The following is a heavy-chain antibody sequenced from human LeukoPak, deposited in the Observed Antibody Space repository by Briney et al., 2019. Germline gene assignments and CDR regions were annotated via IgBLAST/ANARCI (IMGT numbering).Heavy chain of an antibody. CDR1: GYTFTSYD. CDR2: ISAYNGNT. J-gene: IGHJ4*02. V-gene: IGHV1-18*01. CDR3: ARDRRYYDSSGLPFDY. D-gene: IGHD3-22*01. Sequence: AAVKVSCKASGYTFTSYDISWVRQAPGQGGEWMGWISAYNGNTNYAQKLQDRVTMTTDTSTSTAYMELRSLRSDDTAVYYCARDRRYYDSSGLPFDYWGQGTLVTVSS.